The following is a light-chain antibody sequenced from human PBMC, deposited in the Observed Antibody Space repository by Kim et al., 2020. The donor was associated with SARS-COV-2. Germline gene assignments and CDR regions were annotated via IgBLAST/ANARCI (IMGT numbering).Light chain of an antibody. CDR2: EDS. CDR3: QSYDSNNGV. CDR1: SGSTAINY. Sequence: GKTVTISCTRISGSTAINYVHWYQPRPGSSPTTMIYEDSKRPSGVPYRFSGSIDSSSNSASLTISGLKAEDEADYYCQSYDSNNGVFGGGTQLTVL. V-gene: IGLV6-57*01. J-gene: IGLJ3*02.